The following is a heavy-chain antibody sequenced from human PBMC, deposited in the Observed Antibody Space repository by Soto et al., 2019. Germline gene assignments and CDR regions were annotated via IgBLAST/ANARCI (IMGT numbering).Heavy chain of an antibody. D-gene: IGHD3-22*01. Sequence: SETLSLSCSVSVYSIISGYYWCCIRHPPWKGLEWIATIYHSGTTYSNPSLKSRVTISVDTSKNQFSLKLSSVTAADTAVYYCARGLYYYDSSGYSPDYWGLGTLVTVSS. CDR1: VYSIISGYY. CDR3: ARGLYYYDSSGYSPDY. V-gene: IGHV4-38-2*02. J-gene: IGHJ4*02. CDR2: IYHSGTT.